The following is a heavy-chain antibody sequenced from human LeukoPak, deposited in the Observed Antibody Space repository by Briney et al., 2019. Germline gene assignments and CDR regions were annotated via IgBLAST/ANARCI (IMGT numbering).Heavy chain of an antibody. V-gene: IGHV3-21*01. CDR1: GFTFSSYS. J-gene: IGHJ3*02. D-gene: IGHD3-3*01. CDR3: ARITNFGVVTDGFDI. Sequence: GGSLRLSCAASGFTFSSYSMNWVRQAPGKGLEWVSSISSSSSYVYYADSVKGRFTISRDNAKNSLYLQMNSLRAEDTAVYYCARITNFGVVTDGFDIWGQGTKVTVSS. CDR2: ISSSSSYV.